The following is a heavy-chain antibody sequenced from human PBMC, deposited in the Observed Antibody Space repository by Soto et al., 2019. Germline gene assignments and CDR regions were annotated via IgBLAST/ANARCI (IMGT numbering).Heavy chain of an antibody. V-gene: IGHV4-59*01. Sequence: PSETLSLTCTVSGASISSSYWSWIRRPPAKELEWIGYVYHRGIAKYNPALKSRFTITVDTSKDQFSVKLSSVTAADTAVYYCARVWGLDYIDAWGQGTRVTVS. CDR1: GASISSSY. D-gene: IGHD7-27*01. J-gene: IGHJ5*02. CDR2: VYHRGIA. CDR3: ARVWGLDYIDA.